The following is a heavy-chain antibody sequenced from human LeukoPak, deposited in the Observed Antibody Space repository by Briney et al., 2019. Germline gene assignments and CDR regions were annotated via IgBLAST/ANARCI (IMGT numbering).Heavy chain of an antibody. CDR3: AREGGGPRWLDP. D-gene: IGHD6-25*01. CDR1: VGSISSYY. Sequence: SETLSLTCTLSVGSISSYYRSWIRHPSGKGLEWIGRINTSGSSNYNPSLRSRVTMSVDTSKNQFSLNLSSVTAADTAVYYCAREGGGPRWLDPWGQGTLVTVSS. V-gene: IGHV4-4*07. CDR2: INTSGSS. J-gene: IGHJ5*02.